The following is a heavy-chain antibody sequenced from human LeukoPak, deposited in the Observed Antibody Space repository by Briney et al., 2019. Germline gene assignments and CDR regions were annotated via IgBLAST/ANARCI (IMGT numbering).Heavy chain of an antibody. J-gene: IGHJ4*02. CDR3: ARTVNTVRYYFDY. CDR2: IYYSGST. Sequence: SETLSLTCTVSGGSISSYYWSWIRQPPGKGLEWIGYIYYSGSTNYNPSLKSRVTISVDTSKNQFSLKLSSVTAADTAVYYCARTVNTVRYYFDYWGQGTLVTVSS. V-gene: IGHV4-59*01. CDR1: GGSISSYY. D-gene: IGHD4-17*01.